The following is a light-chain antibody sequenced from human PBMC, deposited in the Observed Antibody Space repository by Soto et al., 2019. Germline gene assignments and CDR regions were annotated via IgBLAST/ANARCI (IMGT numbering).Light chain of an antibody. V-gene: IGKV3-20*01. J-gene: IGKJ3*01. CDR3: QQYGSSP. CDR2: GAS. CDR1: QSSGSNF. Sequence: ELVLTQSPGSLSLSPVERATLSCKTSQSSGSNFVAWYQQRPGQPPRLLIYGASTRATGIPARFSGSGSGTDFTLTISSLEPEDFAVYYCQQYGSSPFGPGTKVDIK.